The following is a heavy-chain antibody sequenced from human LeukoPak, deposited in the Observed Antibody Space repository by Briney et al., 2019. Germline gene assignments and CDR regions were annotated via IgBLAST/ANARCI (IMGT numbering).Heavy chain of an antibody. V-gene: IGHV3-11*04. CDR3: AREVGDYQLGYYYMDV. D-gene: IGHD4-17*01. Sequence: PGGSLRLSCAGTGFTFSDYYISWIRHAPRKGMERVSYISSSGSTIYYADSVKGRFTISRDNAKNSLYLQMNSLRAEDTAVYYCAREVGDYQLGYYYMDVWGKGTTVTVSS. CDR1: GFTFSDYY. CDR2: ISSSGSTI. J-gene: IGHJ6*03.